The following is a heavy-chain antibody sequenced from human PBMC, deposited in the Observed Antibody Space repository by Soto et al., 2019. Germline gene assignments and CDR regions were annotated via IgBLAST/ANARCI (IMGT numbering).Heavy chain of an antibody. D-gene: IGHD3-10*01. J-gene: IGHJ4*02. Sequence: QVQLQESGPGLVRPSETLSLTCTVSGGSISTDYWSWIRQPPGKGLEWIGFTFFSGSTNYNPSLKSRASISVDTSKNQFSLKLTSVTAADMAVYYCARYRMVRGVDFDYWGQGTPVTVSS. CDR1: GGSISTDY. CDR2: TFFSGST. V-gene: IGHV4-59*01. CDR3: ARYRMVRGVDFDY.